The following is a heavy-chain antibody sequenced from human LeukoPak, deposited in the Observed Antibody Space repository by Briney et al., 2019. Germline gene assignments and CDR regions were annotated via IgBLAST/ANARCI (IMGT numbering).Heavy chain of an antibody. CDR3: ARVVQYSSGWYDY. D-gene: IGHD6-19*01. CDR2: ISSSGSTI. J-gene: IGHJ4*02. Sequence: PGGSLRLSCAASGFTFSTYSMNWVRQDPGKGLEWVSYISSSGSTIYYADSVKGRFTISRDNAKNSLYLQMNSLRAEDTAVYYCARVVQYSSGWYDYWGQGTQVTVSS. V-gene: IGHV3-48*04. CDR1: GFTFSTYS.